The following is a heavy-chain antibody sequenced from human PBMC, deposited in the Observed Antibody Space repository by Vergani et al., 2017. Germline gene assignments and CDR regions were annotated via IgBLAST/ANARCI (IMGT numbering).Heavy chain of an antibody. D-gene: IGHD1-1*01. J-gene: IGHJ4*02. CDR2: INPSGGST. V-gene: IGHV1-46*01. CDR3: AREYRHWSDWNDVGLDY. Sequence: QVQLVQSGAEVKKPGSSVKVSCKASGGTFSSYAISWVRQAPGQGLEWMGIINPSGGSTSYAQKFQGRVTMTRDTSTSTVYMELSSLRSEDTAVYYCAREYRHWSDWNDVGLDYWGQGTLVTVSS. CDR1: GGTFSSYA.